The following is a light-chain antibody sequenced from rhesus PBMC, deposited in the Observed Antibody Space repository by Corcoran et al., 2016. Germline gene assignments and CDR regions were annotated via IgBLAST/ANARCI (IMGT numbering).Light chain of an antibody. CDR3: LQHNSYPLT. Sequence: DIQMTQSPSSLSASVGDTVTITCRASQGISSYLNWFQQKPGKAPKLLIYDASSLESGVPSRFSGSGFGTAFILTISSLQPEDFAAYYFLQHNSYPLTFGGGTKVEIK. CDR1: QGISSY. V-gene: IGKV1-28*03. CDR2: DAS. J-gene: IGKJ4*01.